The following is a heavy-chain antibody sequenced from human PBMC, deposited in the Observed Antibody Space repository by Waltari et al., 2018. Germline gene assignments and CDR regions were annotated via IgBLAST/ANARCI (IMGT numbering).Heavy chain of an antibody. Sequence: QAQLVQSGPEVKTPGASVKVSCQASGNTSTGPYIHGVRQAPGQGLQWVGYFNPNSGATKYAQNFQGRVTMTRDTSISAIYMHLTSLRSDDTAVYFCARATHYNWNYVASYFYYMDVWGTGTTITVSS. J-gene: IGHJ6*03. CDR3: ARATHYNWNYVASYFYYMDV. CDR2: FNPNSGAT. V-gene: IGHV1-2*02. D-gene: IGHD1-7*01. CDR1: GNTSTGPY.